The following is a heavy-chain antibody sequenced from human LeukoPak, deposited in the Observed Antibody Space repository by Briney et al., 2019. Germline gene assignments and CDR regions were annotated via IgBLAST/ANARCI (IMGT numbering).Heavy chain of an antibody. V-gene: IGHV4-61*02. CDR2: IYTSGST. Sequence: SETLSLTCTVSGGSISSGSYYWSWIRQPAGKGPEWIGCIYTSGSTNYNPSLKSRVTMSVDTSKNQFSLKLSSVTAADTAVYYCARVGPTATYYYYYMDVWGKGTTVTVSS. CDR1: GGSISSGSYY. CDR3: ARVGPTATYYYYYMDV. J-gene: IGHJ6*03.